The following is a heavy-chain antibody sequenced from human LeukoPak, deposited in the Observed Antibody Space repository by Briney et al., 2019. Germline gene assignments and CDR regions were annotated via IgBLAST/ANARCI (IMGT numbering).Heavy chain of an antibody. D-gene: IGHD5-24*01. Sequence: PSETLSLTCTVSGGSISSYYWSWIRQPPGKGLEWIGYIYYSGSTNYNPSLKSRVTISVDTSKNQFSLKLSSVTAADTAVYYCARVEMATNSYYFDYWGQGTLVTVSS. V-gene: IGHV4-59*01. J-gene: IGHJ4*02. CDR3: ARVEMATNSYYFDY. CDR2: IYYSGST. CDR1: GGSISSYY.